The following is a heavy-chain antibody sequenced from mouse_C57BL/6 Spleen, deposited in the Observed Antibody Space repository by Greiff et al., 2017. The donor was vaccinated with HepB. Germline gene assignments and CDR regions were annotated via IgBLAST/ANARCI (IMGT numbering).Heavy chain of an antibody. V-gene: IGHV1-4*01. J-gene: IGHJ2*01. CDR2: INPSSGYT. Sequence: VQLQQSGAELARPGASVKMSCKASGYTFTSYTMHWVKQRPGQGLEWIGYINPSSGYTKYNQKFKDKATLTADKSSSTAYMQLSSLTSEDSAVYYCAIWGTTVVPSFDYWGQGTTLTVSS. D-gene: IGHD1-1*01. CDR1: GYTFTSYT. CDR3: AIWGTTVVPSFDY.